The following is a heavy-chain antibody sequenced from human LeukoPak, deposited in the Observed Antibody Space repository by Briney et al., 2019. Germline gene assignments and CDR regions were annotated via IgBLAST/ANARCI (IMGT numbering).Heavy chain of an antibody. D-gene: IGHD3-3*01. CDR3: ARLGRTYYDFWSGP. Sequence: PSETLSPTCTVSGGSISSSTYYWGWIRQPPGKGLEWIGTIYYRGSTYYNPSLKSRVTISVDTSKNQFSLKLTSVTAADTAVYYCARLGRTYYDFWSGPWGQGTLVTVSS. V-gene: IGHV4-39*01. J-gene: IGHJ5*02. CDR1: GGSISSSTYY. CDR2: IYYRGST.